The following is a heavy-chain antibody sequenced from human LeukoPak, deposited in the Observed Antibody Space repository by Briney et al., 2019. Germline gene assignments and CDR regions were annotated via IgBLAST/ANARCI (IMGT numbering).Heavy chain of an antibody. CDR2: ISSSSRYI. J-gene: IGHJ5*02. D-gene: IGHD3-10*01. Sequence: GGSLRLACAASGFTFSSYSMNWVRQAPGKGLEWVLSISSSSRYIYYADSVKGRFTIARDNAKNSLYLQMNRLRAEDTAVYYCARVERYGSASNWFDPWGQGTLVTVSS. V-gene: IGHV3-21*01. CDR1: GFTFSSYS. CDR3: ARVERYGSASNWFDP.